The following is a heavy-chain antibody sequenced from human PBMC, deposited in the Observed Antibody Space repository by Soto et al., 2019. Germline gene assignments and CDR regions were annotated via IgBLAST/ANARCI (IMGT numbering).Heavy chain of an antibody. V-gene: IGHV4-39*01. CDR2: IYYSGST. CDR1: GGSISSSSYY. J-gene: IGHJ4*02. CDR3: ARLGGGGYPIRASLYYFDY. D-gene: IGHD5-12*01. Sequence: PSETLSLTCTVSGGSISSSSYYWGWIRQPPGKGLEWIGSIYYSGSTYYNPSLKSRVTISVDTSKNQFSLKLSSVTAADTAVYYCARLGGGGYPIRASLYYFDYWGQGTLVTVSS.